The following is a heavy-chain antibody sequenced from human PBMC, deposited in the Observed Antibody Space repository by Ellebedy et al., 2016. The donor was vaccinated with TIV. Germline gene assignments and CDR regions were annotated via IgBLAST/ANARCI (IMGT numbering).Heavy chain of an antibody. CDR2: ISTYNDKK. Sequence: ASVKVSCXTHGYTFTTSGISWVRQAPGKGLEWVGWISTYNDKKNYALKFQDRVTMTWDTSTSTAHMELSSLTSEDTAIYYCAVSAFDYWGQGTLVAVSS. CDR1: GYTFTTSG. D-gene: IGHD6-19*01. V-gene: IGHV1-18*01. J-gene: IGHJ4*02. CDR3: AVSAFDY.